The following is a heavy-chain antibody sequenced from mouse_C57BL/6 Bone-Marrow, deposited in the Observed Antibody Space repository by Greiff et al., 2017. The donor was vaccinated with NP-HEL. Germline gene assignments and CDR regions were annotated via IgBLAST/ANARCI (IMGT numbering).Heavy chain of an antibody. V-gene: IGHV3-6*01. CDR3: AREGTPEFAY. CDR1: GYSITSGYY. Sequence: EESGPGLVKPSQSLSLTCSVTGYSITSGYYWNWIRQFPGNKLEWMGYISYDGSNNYNPSLKNRISITRDTSKNQFFLKLNSVTTEDTATYYCAREGTPEFAYWGQGTLVTVSA. J-gene: IGHJ3*01. CDR2: ISYDGSN.